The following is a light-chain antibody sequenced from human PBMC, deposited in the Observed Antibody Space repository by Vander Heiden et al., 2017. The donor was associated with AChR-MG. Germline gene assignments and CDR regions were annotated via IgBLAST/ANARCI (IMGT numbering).Light chain of an antibody. CDR3: QQYGNLPRT. Sequence: IQMTQSPSSLSASVGARVTLTCQVRQDSCNYLNWYQQQGGKATMLLYCDATNLETGVQSRIGRGGAGEDFTSTISRLEAEDIVTYCRQQYGNLPRTFGEGTKVEIK. V-gene: IGKV1-33*01. CDR2: DAT. J-gene: IGKJ4*02. CDR1: QDSCNY.